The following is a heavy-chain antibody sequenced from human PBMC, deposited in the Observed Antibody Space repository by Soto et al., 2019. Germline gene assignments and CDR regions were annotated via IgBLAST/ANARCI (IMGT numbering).Heavy chain of an antibody. CDR3: AGDRGAYYDFWTGPSNLNLSSCWFEA. CDR1: VGSFSGYY. V-gene: IGHV4-34*01. J-gene: IGHJ5*02. D-gene: IGHD3-3*01. Sequence: PSETLSLTCAFYVGSFSGYYWSCIRHPPGKGLEWIGEINHSGSTNYNPSLKSRVTISVDTSKNQFSLKLSSVTAADTAVYYCAGDRGAYYDFWTGPSNLNLSSCWFEAWGEGTQVSVSS. CDR2: INHSGST.